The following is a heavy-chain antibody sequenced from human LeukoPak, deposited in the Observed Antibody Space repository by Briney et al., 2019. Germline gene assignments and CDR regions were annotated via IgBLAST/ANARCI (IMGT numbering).Heavy chain of an antibody. CDR3: ARGRAFGATTMDAFDI. V-gene: IGHV3-30-3*01. Sequence: GGSLRLSCAASGFSFSSYTMHWVRQAPGKGLEWVAVISNDGSKIFYADSEKGRLTISRDNSKNTLYLQMDSLRADDTAVYYCARGRAFGATTMDAFDIWGQGTMVTVSS. CDR1: GFSFSSYT. CDR2: ISNDGSKI. J-gene: IGHJ3*02. D-gene: IGHD1-26*01.